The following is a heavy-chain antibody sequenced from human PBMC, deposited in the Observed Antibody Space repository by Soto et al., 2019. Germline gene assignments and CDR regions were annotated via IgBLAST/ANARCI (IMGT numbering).Heavy chain of an antibody. CDR2: INAYNGNT. CDR3: AILQIVGATYTFDY. J-gene: IGHJ4*02. D-gene: IGHD2-21*01. V-gene: IGHV1-18*04. CDR1: GYTFTSYG. Sequence: ASVKVSCKASGYTFTSYGVSWVRQAPGQGLEWMGWINAYNGNTHYAQKFQGRVTMTTDTSTSTAYMELRSLTSDDTAVYHCAILQIVGATYTFDYWGQGTQVNV.